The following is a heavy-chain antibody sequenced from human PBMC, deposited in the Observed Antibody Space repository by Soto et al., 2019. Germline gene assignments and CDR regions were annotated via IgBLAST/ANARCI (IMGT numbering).Heavy chain of an antibody. D-gene: IGHD3-10*01. CDR3: ARHMVRGRGDFQH. CDR1: GGSFSGYY. Sequence: SETLSLTCAVYGGSFSGYYWNWIRQPPGKGLEWIGEINHSGSTNYNPSLKSRVTISVDTSKNQFSLKLRSVTAADTAVYYCARHMVRGRGDFQHWGQGALVTVS. V-gene: IGHV4-34*01. CDR2: INHSGST. J-gene: IGHJ1*01.